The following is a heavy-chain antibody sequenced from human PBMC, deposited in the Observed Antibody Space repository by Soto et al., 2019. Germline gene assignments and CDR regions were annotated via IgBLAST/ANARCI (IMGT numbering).Heavy chain of an antibody. CDR1: GFTFSSYS. CDR2: ISSSSSYI. Sequence: GGSLRLSCAASGFTFSSYSMNWVRQAPGKGLEWVSSISSSSSYIYYADSVKGRFTISRDNAKNSLYLQMNSLRAEDTAVYYCARDLAFQLGDYQGIWDYWGQGTLVTVSS. D-gene: IGHD4-17*01. V-gene: IGHV3-21*06. J-gene: IGHJ4*02. CDR3: ARDLAFQLGDYQGIWDY.